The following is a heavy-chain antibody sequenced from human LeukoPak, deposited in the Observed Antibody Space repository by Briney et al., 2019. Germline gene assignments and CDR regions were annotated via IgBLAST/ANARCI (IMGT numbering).Heavy chain of an antibody. CDR3: APIYGDYSDFDY. CDR2: TTHDGRT. D-gene: IGHD4-17*01. Sequence: SETLSLTCGVYAGSSNYYWSWIRQAPGKGLEWIGETTHDGRTNYSPSLRGRATISKDTSKSQFSLRLNSVTVADTAVYYCAPIYGDYSDFDYWGQGTLVTVSS. V-gene: IGHV4-34*01. J-gene: IGHJ4*02. CDR1: AGSSNYY.